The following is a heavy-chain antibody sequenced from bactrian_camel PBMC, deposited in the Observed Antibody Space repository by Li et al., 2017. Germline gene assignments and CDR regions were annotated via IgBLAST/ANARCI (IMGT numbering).Heavy chain of an antibody. V-gene: IGHV3S40*01. Sequence: DVQLVESGGGSVQAGGSLRLSCAASGYTPRTYCMSWFRQVPGKGREGVAVIEGDGSSRYADSVKGRFTISKDNAANTLYLQMNSLKPEDTAMYYCAAEPIVYGYCQLEPVYNYWGQGTQVTVS. CDR1: GYTPRTYC. D-gene: IGHD1*01. CDR2: IEGDGSSR. CDR3: AAEPIVYGYCQLEPVYNY. J-gene: IGHJ4*01.